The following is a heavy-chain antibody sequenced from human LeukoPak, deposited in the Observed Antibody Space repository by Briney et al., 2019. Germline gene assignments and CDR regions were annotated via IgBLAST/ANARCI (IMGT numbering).Heavy chain of an antibody. CDR3: VKDPFDY. J-gene: IGHJ4*02. CDR2: ISWNSGSI. Sequence: GGSLRLSCAASGFTFSSYAITWVRQAPGKGLEWVSTISWNSGSIAYADSVKGRFTISRDNAKNSLYLQMNSLRAEDTAFYYCVKDPFDYWGQGTLVTVSS. CDR1: GFTFSSYA. V-gene: IGHV3-9*01.